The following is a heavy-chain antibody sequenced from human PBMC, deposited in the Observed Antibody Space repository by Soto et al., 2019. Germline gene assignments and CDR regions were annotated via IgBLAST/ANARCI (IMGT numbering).Heavy chain of an antibody. D-gene: IGHD3-10*01. CDR2: IYHNGIT. Sequence: QLHLQESGPGLVKPSQTLSLTCDVSGASISRGGSSWSWIRQAPGTGLEWIGYIYHNGITNYNPSLKSRVTISVDKSQNQFSLSLNFVTAADTAVYYCARGLAVRGSYGLDVWGQGTTVTVSS. J-gene: IGHJ6*02. CDR3: ARGLAVRGSYGLDV. CDR1: GASISRGGSS. V-gene: IGHV4-30-2*01.